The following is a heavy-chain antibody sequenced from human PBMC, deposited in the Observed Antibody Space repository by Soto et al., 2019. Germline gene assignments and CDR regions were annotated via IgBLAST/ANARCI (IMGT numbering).Heavy chain of an antibody. D-gene: IGHD6-6*01. CDR2: ISGSGRNT. J-gene: IGHJ4*02. CDR1: GFTFSSNG. CDR3: AKNGLISSPSAIDS. Sequence: EVQVLESGGGLAQPGGSLRLSCATSGFTFSSNGMSWVRQAPGKGLDWVSGISGSGRNTYYADSVKGRFTISRDNSKNTLFLQMNGLRAEDTAVYYCAKNGLISSPSAIDSWRQGTLVTVSS. V-gene: IGHV3-23*01.